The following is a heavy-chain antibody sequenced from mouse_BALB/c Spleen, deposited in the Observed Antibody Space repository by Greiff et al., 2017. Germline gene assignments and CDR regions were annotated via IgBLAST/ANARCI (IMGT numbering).Heavy chain of an antibody. D-gene: IGHD2-10*02. Sequence: EVKLEESGGGLVKPGGSLKLSCAASGFAFSSYDMSWVRQTPEKRLEWVAYISSGGGSTYYPDTVKGRFTISRDNAKNTLYLQMSSLKSEDTAMYYCARHWGYGNHYAMDYWGQGTSVTVSS. CDR1: GFAFSSYD. CDR3: ARHWGYGNHYAMDY. V-gene: IGHV5-12-1*01. CDR2: ISSGGGST. J-gene: IGHJ4*01.